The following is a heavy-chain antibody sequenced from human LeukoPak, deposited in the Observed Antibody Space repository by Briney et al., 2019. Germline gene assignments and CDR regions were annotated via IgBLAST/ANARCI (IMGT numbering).Heavy chain of an antibody. CDR3: ARGYSSGWYGAPFDC. CDR1: GGSFSGYY. D-gene: IGHD6-19*01. CDR2: INHSGST. Sequence: SETLSLTCAVYGGSFSGYYWSWLRQPPGKGLEWIGEINHSGSTNYNPSLKSRVTISVDTSKNQFSLKLSSVTAADTAVYYCARGYSSGWYGAPFDCWGQGTLVTVSS. J-gene: IGHJ4*02. V-gene: IGHV4-34*01.